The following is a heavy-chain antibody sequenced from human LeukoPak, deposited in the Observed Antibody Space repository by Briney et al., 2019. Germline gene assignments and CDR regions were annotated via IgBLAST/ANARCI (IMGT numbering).Heavy chain of an antibody. CDR1: GGSFSGYY. J-gene: IGHJ6*02. V-gene: IGHV4-34*01. CDR3: ARVGYGGNSGTMGDYGMDV. Sequence: ADTLSLTCAVYGGSFSGYYWSWIRQPPGKGLEWIGEINHSGSTNYNPSLKSRVTISVDTSKNQFSLKLSSVTAADTAVYYCARVGYGGNSGTMGDYGMDVWGQGTTVTVSS. CDR2: INHSGST. D-gene: IGHD4-23*01.